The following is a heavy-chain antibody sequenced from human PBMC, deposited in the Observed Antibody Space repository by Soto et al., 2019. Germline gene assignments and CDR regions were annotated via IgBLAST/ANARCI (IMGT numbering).Heavy chain of an antibody. Sequence: QVQLVESGGGVVQPGRSLRLSCAASGFTFSSYGMHWVRQAPGKGLEWVSVISYDGSNKYYADSVKGRFTISRDNSKNTLYLQMNSLRAEDTVVYYCAKELGHSSRWYHPGMDVWGQGTTVTVSS. V-gene: IGHV3-30*18. J-gene: IGHJ6*02. D-gene: IGHD6-13*01. CDR2: ISYDGSNK. CDR1: GFTFSSYG. CDR3: AKELGHSSRWYHPGMDV.